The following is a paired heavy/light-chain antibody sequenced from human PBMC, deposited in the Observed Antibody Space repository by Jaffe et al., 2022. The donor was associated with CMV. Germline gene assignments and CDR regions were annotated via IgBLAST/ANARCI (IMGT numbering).Light chain of an antibody. Sequence: DVVLTQSPLSLPVTLGQPASISCRSSQSLVDSDGNTYLNWFQQRPGQSPRRLIYKVSNRDSGVPDRFSGSGSGTDFTLKISRVEAEDVGVYYCMQATYWPTFGQGTKVETK. V-gene: IGKV2-30*01. J-gene: IGKJ1*01. CDR3: MQATYWPT. CDR1: QSLVDSDGNTY. CDR2: KVS.
Heavy chain of an antibody. D-gene: IGHD3-3*02. Sequence: EVQLVESGGGLVQPGGSLRLSCVASGFTFSSFWMAWVRQAPGKGLEFVANIKQDGSVKNYVDSVKGRFTISRDNAKNSLFLQMNTVRAEDTAVYYCARDPGRSAFDIWGQGTIVTVSS. V-gene: IGHV3-7*01. J-gene: IGHJ3*02. CDR2: IKQDGSVK. CDR1: GFTFSSFW. CDR3: ARDPGRSAFDI.